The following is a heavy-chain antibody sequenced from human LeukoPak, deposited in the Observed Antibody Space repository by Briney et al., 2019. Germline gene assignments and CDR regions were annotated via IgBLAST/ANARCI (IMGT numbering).Heavy chain of an antibody. CDR2: ISSSSSTI. CDR3: ARNYYGSGSYGP. J-gene: IGHJ5*02. CDR1: GFSFSYYS. Sequence: GGSLRLSCAASGFSFSYYSMNWVRQAPGKGLEWVSYISSSSSTIHYADSVKGRFTISRDNAKNSLYLQMNSLRDEDTAVYYCARNYYGSGSYGPWGQGTLVTVSS. D-gene: IGHD3-10*01. V-gene: IGHV3-48*02.